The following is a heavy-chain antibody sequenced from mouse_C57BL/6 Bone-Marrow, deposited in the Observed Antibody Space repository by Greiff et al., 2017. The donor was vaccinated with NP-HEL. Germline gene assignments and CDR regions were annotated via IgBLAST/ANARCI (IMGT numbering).Heavy chain of an antibody. CDR2: ISSGGSYT. D-gene: IGHD1-1*01. J-gene: IGHJ2*01. V-gene: IGHV5-6*01. Sequence: EVKLVESGGDLVKPGGSLQLSCAASGFTFSSYGMSWVRQTPDKRLEWVATISSGGSYTYYPDSVKGRFTISRDNAKNTLYLQMSSLKSEDTAMYYCARHHYGSRDYWGQGTTLTVSS. CDR3: ARHHYGSRDY. CDR1: GFTFSSYG.